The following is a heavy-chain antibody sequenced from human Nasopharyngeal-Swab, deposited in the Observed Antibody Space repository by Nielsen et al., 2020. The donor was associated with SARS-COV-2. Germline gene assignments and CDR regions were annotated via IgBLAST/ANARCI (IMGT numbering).Heavy chain of an antibody. V-gene: IGHV5-51*01. Sequence: GESLKISCKGSGYSFTSYWIGWVRQMPGKGLEWMGIIYPGDSYTRYSPSFQGQVTISADKSISTAYLQWSSLKASDTAMYYCASHPLYSSGWYGVDYWGQGTLVTVSS. D-gene: IGHD6-19*01. CDR3: ASHPLYSSGWYGVDY. CDR2: IYPGDSYT. CDR1: GYSFTSYW. J-gene: IGHJ4*02.